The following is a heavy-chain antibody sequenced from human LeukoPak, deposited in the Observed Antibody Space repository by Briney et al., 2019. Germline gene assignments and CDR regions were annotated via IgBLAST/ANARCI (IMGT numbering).Heavy chain of an antibody. CDR2: IAYDGSNK. J-gene: IGHJ4*02. CDR1: GFTFSSYA. CDR3: ARGAYASSWLNFDY. V-gene: IGHV3-30*04. Sequence: GGSLRLSCGVSGFTFSSYAMHWVRQAPGKGLEWVAVIAYDGSNKYYVDSGKGRFTISRDNSKNTLYLQMNSLRAEDTAVYYCARGAYASSWLNFDYWGQGTLVTVSS. D-gene: IGHD6-13*01.